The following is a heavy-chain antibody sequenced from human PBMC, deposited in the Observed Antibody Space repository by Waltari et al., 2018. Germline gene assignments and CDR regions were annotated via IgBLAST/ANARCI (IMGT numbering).Heavy chain of an antibody. J-gene: IGHJ4*02. CDR1: GFTFSTNG. Sequence: EVQLVESGGGLVQPGGSLRLSCVASGFTFSTNGMNWVRQAPGKGLEWVSCSSGSGASTYYADSVKGRFTISRDNSKNTLYLQMNSLRAEDTAVYYCVKYIVLMEGYFDNWGRGTLVTVSS. CDR3: VKYIVLMEGYFDN. V-gene: IGHV3-23*04. D-gene: IGHD2-8*01. CDR2: SSGSGAST.